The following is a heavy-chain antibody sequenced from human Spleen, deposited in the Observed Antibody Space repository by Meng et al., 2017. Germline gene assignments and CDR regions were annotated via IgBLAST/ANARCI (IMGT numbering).Heavy chain of an antibody. J-gene: IGHJ4*02. CDR2: INHSGST. Sequence: LQRGGAGLLKPSETLSLTCVVSGGSFSDYYWGWIRQPPGKGLEWIGEINHSGSTNYNPSLESRATISVDTSQNNLSLKLSSVTAADSAVYYCARGPTTMAHDFDYWGQGTLVTVSS. D-gene: IGHD4-11*01. CDR3: ARGPTTMAHDFDY. CDR1: GGSFSDYY. V-gene: IGHV4-34*01.